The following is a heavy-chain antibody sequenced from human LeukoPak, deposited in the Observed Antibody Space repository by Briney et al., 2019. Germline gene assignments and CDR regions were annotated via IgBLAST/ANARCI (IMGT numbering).Heavy chain of an antibody. CDR3: ARVKDDNNYDRAFDI. Sequence: PSETLSLPCTVSGGSISTYYWSWVRQPPGKGLEWIGYVYYDGNNDYNPSLKSRVTTSIDTSKKQFSLKLTSVTAADTAVYYCARVKDDNNYDRAFDIWGQGTMVTVSS. D-gene: IGHD5-24*01. J-gene: IGHJ3*02. V-gene: IGHV4-59*01. CDR1: GGSISTYY. CDR2: VYYDGNN.